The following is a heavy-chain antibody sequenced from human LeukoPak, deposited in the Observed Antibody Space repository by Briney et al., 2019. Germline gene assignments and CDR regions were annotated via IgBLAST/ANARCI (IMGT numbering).Heavy chain of an antibody. V-gene: IGHV1-69*04. CDR3: ARDQKVGATPYFGMDV. J-gene: IGHJ6*02. CDR2: IIPMLGTV. Sequence: SVKVSCKASGATFSSYAINWVRQAPGQGLEWMGRIIPMLGTVNYAQKFQGRVTIIADKSTSTAYMEVSSLRSEDTAVYYCARDQKVGATPYFGMDVWGQGTTVTVSS. CDR1: GATFSSYA. D-gene: IGHD1-26*01.